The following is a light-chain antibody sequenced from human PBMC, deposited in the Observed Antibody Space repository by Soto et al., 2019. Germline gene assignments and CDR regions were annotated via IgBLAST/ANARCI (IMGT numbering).Light chain of an antibody. V-gene: IGLV2-14*01. CDR2: EVN. J-gene: IGLJ1*01. CDR3: SSFSSSSTPYV. CDR1: STDVGGYKY. Sequence: QSALTQPASVSGSPGQSITISCTGTSTDVGGYKYVSWYQQHPGKAPKLMIFEVNGRPSGVSDRISGSKSGNTASLTISGLQPEDEADYYCSSFSSSSTPYVFGTGTKVTVL.